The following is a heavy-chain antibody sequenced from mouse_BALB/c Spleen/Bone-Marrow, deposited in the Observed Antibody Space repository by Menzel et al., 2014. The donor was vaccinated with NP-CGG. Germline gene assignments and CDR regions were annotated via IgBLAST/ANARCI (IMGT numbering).Heavy chain of an antibody. CDR3: ARSGDDFAWFAY. CDR1: GYTFSSYW. V-gene: IGHV1-9*01. J-gene: IGHJ3*01. CDR2: ILPGSGST. D-gene: IGHD2-12*01. Sequence: QVQLQQSGTELMKPGASVKISCKATGYTFSSYWIEWVNQTPGHGLEWIGEILPGSGSTNYNEKFKGKVTFTADTSSNTPYMQLSSLTSEDSAVYYCARSGDDFAWFAYWGQGTLVTVSA.